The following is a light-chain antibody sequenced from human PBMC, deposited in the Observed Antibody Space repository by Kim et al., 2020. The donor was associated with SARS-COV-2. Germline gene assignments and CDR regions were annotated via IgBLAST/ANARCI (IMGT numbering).Light chain of an antibody. Sequence: EIVMTQSPATLSVSPGERATLSCRASQSVSSNLAWYQQKPGQAPRLLNYGASIRATGIPARFSGSGSGTECTLTISSLQSEDFAVYYCQQYNNWPRTSGKGTKVE. CDR3: QQYNNWPRT. J-gene: IGKJ1*01. CDR1: QSVSSN. CDR2: GAS. V-gene: IGKV3D-15*01.